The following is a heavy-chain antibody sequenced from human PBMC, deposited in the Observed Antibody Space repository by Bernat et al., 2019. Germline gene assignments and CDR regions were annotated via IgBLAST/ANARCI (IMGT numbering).Heavy chain of an antibody. Sequence: QVQLQQWGAGLLKPSETLSLTCAVYVESFSGHYWSWIRQPPGKGLEWIGEINHGGSTNYNPSLKSRVTMSVDTSKNQFSLKLSSVTAADTAVYYCARGAAAGPRFDYWGHGTHVTVSS. D-gene: IGHD6-13*01. CDR3: ARGAAAGPRFDY. CDR1: VESFSGHY. V-gene: IGHV4-34*01. J-gene: IGHJ4*01. CDR2: INHGGST.